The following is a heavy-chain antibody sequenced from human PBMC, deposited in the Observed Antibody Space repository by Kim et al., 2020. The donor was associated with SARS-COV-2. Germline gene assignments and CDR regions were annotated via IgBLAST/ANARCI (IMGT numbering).Heavy chain of an antibody. V-gene: IGHV3-72*01. CDR3: TADLMAATGMAY. J-gene: IGHJ4*02. D-gene: IGHD6-13*01. Sequence: HAGSVKGRFSFSRDDSKSSLYLQMNSLKSEDTAVYYCTADLMAATGMAYWGQGILVTVSS.